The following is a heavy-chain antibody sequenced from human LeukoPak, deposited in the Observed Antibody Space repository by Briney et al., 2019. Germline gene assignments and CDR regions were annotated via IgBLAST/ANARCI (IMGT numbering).Heavy chain of an antibody. CDR3: ARDRADYYDSSGYYYEFDY. CDR2: INPNSGGT. D-gene: IGHD3-22*01. CDR1: GYTFTGYY. J-gene: IGHJ4*02. V-gene: IGHV1-2*02. Sequence: ASVKVSCKASGYTFTGYYMHWVRQAPGQGLEWMGWINPNSGGTNYAQKLQGRVTMTTDTSTSTAYMELRSLRSDDTAVYYCARDRADYYDSSGYYYEFDYWGQGTLVTVSS.